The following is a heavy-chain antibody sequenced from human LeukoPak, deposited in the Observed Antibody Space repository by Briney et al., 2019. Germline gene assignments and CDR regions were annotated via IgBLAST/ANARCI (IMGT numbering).Heavy chain of an antibody. V-gene: IGHV3-64*01. CDR2: ISSNGVNT. CDR3: ARVQYSSGWYSINYYYYGMDV. J-gene: IGHJ6*02. D-gene: IGHD6-19*01. CDR1: GLTFSAYA. Sequence: GGSLRLSCAASGLTFSAYAMHWVRQAPGKGLEYVSSISSNGVNTYYANSVKGRFTISRDNSKNTLYLQMGSLRAEDMAVYYCARVQYSSGWYSINYYYYGMDVWGQGTTVTVSS.